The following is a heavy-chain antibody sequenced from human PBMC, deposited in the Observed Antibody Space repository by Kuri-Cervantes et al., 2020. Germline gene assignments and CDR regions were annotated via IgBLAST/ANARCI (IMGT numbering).Heavy chain of an antibody. CDR2: IDPNSGGT. V-gene: IGHV1-2*02. CDR3: ARDGYSSSWYFDY. CDR1: GYTFTDYY. D-gene: IGHD6-13*01. J-gene: IGHJ4*02. Sequence: DSVKVSCKASGYTFTDYYIHWVRQAPGQGLEWMGWIDPNSGGTKFAQKFQGRVTMARDRSMSTAYMELSSLRSEDTAMYYCARDGYSSSWYFDYWGQGTLVTVSS.